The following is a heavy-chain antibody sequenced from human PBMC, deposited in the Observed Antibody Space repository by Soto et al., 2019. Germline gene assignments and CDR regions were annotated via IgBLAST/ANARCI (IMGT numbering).Heavy chain of an antibody. J-gene: IGHJ4*02. CDR1: GYTFTSYV. V-gene: IGHV1-46*01. CDR3: ARDDSGFSGSHYIDYFNY. CDR2: ISASGGST. Sequence: APVKVSCKASGYTFTSYVISWVRHAPGQGLEWMGIISASGGSTSYAQKFQGRVTMTRDTSTSTVYMQLSSLTSKDTAVYYCARDDSGFSGSHYIDYFNYWGQGALVTVSS. D-gene: IGHD1-26*01.